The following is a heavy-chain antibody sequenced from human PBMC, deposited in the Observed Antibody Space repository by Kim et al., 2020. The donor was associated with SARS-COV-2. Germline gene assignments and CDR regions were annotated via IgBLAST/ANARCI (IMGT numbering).Heavy chain of an antibody. V-gene: IGHV3-23*01. CDR2: FKAAEGNT. J-gene: IGHJ4*02. CDR3: VKGAWLDY. Sequence: GGSLRLSCVASGFSFATFDMSWVRQAPGKGRRWVSVFKAAEGNTYYDESAKGRFTASRDSATNTLYFRMNTPRADDTAVYYCVKGAWLDYCGPGALGTLS. D-gene: IGHD5-12*01. CDR1: GFSFATFD.